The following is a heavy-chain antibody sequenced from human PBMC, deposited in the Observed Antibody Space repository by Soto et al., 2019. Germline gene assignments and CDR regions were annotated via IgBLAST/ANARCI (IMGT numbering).Heavy chain of an antibody. D-gene: IGHD5-18*01. Sequence: QVQLVQSGAEVKKPESSVKVSCKAPGGTFSTYAISWVRQAPGQGLEWMGGIIPMFGTANYAQRFQDRVTITADESTNTVYMELSCLRSEDTAVYFCASGIQLWLRRINNGYSGWGQGTLVTVSS. CDR2: IIPMFGTA. CDR3: ASGIQLWLRRINNGYSG. V-gene: IGHV1-69*12. CDR1: GGTFSTYA. J-gene: IGHJ4*02.